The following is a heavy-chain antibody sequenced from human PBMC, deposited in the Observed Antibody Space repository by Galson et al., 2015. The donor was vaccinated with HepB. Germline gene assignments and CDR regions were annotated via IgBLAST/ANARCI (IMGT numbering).Heavy chain of an antibody. CDR3: ARYQWLDGSYYYYGMDV. V-gene: IGHV3-21*01. D-gene: IGHD6-19*01. Sequence: SLRLSCAASGFTFSSYSMNWVRQAPGKGLEWVSSISSSSSYIYYADSVKGRFTISRDNAKNSLYLQMNSLRAEDTAVYYCARYQWLDGSYYYYGMDVWGQGTTVTVSS. J-gene: IGHJ6*02. CDR2: ISSSSSYI. CDR1: GFTFSSYS.